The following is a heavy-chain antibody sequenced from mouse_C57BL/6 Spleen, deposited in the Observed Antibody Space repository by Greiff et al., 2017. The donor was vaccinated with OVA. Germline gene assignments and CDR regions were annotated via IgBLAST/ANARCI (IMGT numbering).Heavy chain of an antibody. CDR1: GYTFTDYY. V-gene: IGHV1-26*01. Sequence: VQLQQSGPELVKPGASVKISCKASGYTFTDYYMNWVKQSHGKSLEWIGDINPNNGGTSYNQKFKGKATLTVDKSSSTAYMELRSLTSEDSAVYYCARRNWDGYFDYWGQGTTLTVSS. CDR2: INPNNGGT. J-gene: IGHJ2*01. CDR3: ARRNWDGYFDY. D-gene: IGHD4-1*01.